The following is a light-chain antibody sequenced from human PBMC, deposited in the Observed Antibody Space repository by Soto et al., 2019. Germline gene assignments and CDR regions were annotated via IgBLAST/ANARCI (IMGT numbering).Light chain of an antibody. Sequence: QSALTQPRSVSGSPGQSVTISCTGTSSDVGGYNYVSWYQQHPGKAPKLMVYDVSKRPSGVPDRFSGSKSGNTASVAISGLQAEDEADYYCCSYAGNDTLLFGGGTKLTVL. CDR3: CSYAGNDTLL. V-gene: IGLV2-11*01. CDR1: SSDVGGYNY. CDR2: DVS. J-gene: IGLJ2*01.